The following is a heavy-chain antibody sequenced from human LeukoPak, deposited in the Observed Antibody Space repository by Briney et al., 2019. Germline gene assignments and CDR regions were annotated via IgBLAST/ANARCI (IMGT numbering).Heavy chain of an antibody. D-gene: IGHD3-3*01. J-gene: IGHJ4*02. CDR1: GFTFSSYG. CDR3: ARDWDNLWSGYYV. CDR2: IWYDGSNK. V-gene: IGHV3-33*01. Sequence: GGSLRLSCAASGFTFSSYGMHWVRQAPGKGLEWVAVIWYDGSNKYYADSVKGRFTISRDNSKNTLYLQMNSLRAEDTAVYYCARDWDNLWSGYYVWGQGTLVTVSS.